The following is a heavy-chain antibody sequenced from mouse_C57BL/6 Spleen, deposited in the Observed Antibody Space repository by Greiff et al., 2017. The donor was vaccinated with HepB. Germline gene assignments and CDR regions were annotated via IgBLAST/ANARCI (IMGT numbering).Heavy chain of an antibody. CDR3: AREGTMFYYGSSYVRNYAMDY. Sequence: EVKLVESGGGLVKPGGSLKLSCAASGFTFSSYAMSWVRQTPEKRLEWVATISDGGSYTYYPDNVKGRFTISRDNAKNNLYLQMSHLKSEDTAMYYCAREGTMFYYGSSYVRNYAMDYWGQRTSVTVSS. V-gene: IGHV5-4*01. D-gene: IGHD1-1*01. CDR2: ISDGGSYT. CDR1: GFTFSSYA. J-gene: IGHJ4*01.